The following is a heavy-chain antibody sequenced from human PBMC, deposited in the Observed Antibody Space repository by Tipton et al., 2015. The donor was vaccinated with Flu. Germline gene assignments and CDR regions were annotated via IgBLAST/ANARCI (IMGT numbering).Heavy chain of an antibody. CDR3: AAHCSGDSCSHAFDI. CDR1: GGSIVTGDFY. J-gene: IGHJ3*02. V-gene: IGHV4-39*07. D-gene: IGHD2-15*01. CDR2: IFHSGTT. Sequence: TLSLTCSVSGGSIVTGDFYWGWVRQSPGKGPEWIGSIFHSGTTYYSLSLESRVSISGDTSKNQVSLKLSSVTAADTAVYYCAAHCSGDSCSHAFDIWGQETMVTVSS.